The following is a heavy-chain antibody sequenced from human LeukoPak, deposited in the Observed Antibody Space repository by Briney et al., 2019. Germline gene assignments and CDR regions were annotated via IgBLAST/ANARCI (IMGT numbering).Heavy chain of an antibody. V-gene: IGHV1-18*01. CDR2: INAYNGNT. D-gene: IGHD6-13*01. J-gene: IGHJ6*03. Sequence: ASVKVSCKASGYTFTSYIISWVRQAPGQGLEWVGWINAYNGNTDYAQRVQGRVTMTTDTSTSTAYMELRSLRSDDTAAYYCARDRHIAAAVYYYYMDVWGKGTPVTVSS. CDR3: ARDRHIAAAVYYYYMDV. CDR1: GYTFTSYI.